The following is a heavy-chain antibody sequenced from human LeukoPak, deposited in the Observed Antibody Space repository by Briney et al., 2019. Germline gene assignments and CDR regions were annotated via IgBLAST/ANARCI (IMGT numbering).Heavy chain of an antibody. CDR2: IIPIFGTA. CDR1: GGTFSSYA. D-gene: IGHD2-2*01. CDR3: ARGPLYCSSTSCSQYYYYYYMDV. Sequence: SVKVSCKASGGTFSSYAISWVRQAPAQGLEWMGGIIPIFGTANYAQKFQGRVTITADESTSTAYMELSSLRSEDTAVYYCARGPLYCSSTSCSQYYYYYYMDVWGKGTTVTVSS. V-gene: IGHV1-69*13. J-gene: IGHJ6*03.